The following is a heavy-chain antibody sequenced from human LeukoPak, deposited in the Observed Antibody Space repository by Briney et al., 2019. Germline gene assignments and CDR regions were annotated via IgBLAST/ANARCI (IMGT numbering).Heavy chain of an antibody. CDR1: GGSFSGYY. CDR3: ARGEDGDYYFQH. D-gene: IGHD4-17*01. V-gene: IGHV4-34*01. CDR2: INHSGSS. J-gene: IGHJ1*01. Sequence: SETLSLTCAVYGGSFSGYYWSWIRQPPGKGLEWIGEINHSGSSNYNPSPKSRVTISVDTSKNQFSLKLSSVTAADTAVYYCARGEDGDYYFQHWGQGTLVTVSS.